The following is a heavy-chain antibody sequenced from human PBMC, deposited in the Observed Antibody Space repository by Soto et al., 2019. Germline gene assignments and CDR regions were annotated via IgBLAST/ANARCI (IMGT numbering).Heavy chain of an antibody. CDR3: AKWGVGDFWSGYFPMGYYYYYYMDV. J-gene: IGHJ6*03. CDR1: GFTFSSYA. Sequence: GSLRLSCAASGFTFSSYAMRWVRQATGQELEWVSGISGSGGSTYYADSVKGRFTISRDNSKNTLYLQMNSLRAEDTAVYYCAKWGVGDFWSGYFPMGYYYYYYMDVWGKGTTVTVSS. V-gene: IGHV3-23*01. D-gene: IGHD3-3*01. CDR2: ISGSGGST.